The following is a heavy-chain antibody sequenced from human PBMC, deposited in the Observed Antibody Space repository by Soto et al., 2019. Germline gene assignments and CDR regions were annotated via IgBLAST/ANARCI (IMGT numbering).Heavy chain of an antibody. CDR3: ARDSVLSTRWFDP. CDR2: ISYDGSNK. D-gene: IGHD5-12*01. J-gene: IGHJ5*02. CDR1: GFTFSSYA. V-gene: IGHV3-30-3*01. Sequence: QVQLVESGGGVVQPGRSLRLSCAASGFTFSSYAMHWVRQAPGKGLEWVAVISYDGSNKYYADSVKGRFTISRDNSKNTLYLQMNSLRAEDTAVYYCARDSVLSTRWFDPWGQGTLVTVSS.